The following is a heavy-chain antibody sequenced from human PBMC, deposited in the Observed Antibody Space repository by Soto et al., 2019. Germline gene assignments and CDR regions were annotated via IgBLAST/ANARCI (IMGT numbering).Heavy chain of an antibody. CDR2: INPSGGST. CDR3: TRGFSTVLGVY. D-gene: IGHD2-8*01. CDR1: GYTFTSYY. J-gene: IGHJ4*02. Sequence: ASVKVSCKASGYTFTSYYMHWVRQAPGQGLEWMGMINPSGGSTSYAQKFQGRVTLTRDTPTSTVYMELSSLRSEDTAVYYCTRGFSTVLGVYWGQGALVTVSS. V-gene: IGHV1-46*03.